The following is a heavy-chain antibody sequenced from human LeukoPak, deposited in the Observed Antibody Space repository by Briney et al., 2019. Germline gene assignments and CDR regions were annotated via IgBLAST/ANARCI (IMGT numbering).Heavy chain of an antibody. D-gene: IGHD2-21*02. CDR1: GFTVSSNY. CDR3: ARTRFCGNDFYPWDFHY. Sequence: GGSLRLSCAASGFTVSSNYMSWVRQAPGKGLEWVSSISERSVYIYYADTVEGRFTISRDNAKNSLSLQMNSLRAEDTAVYYCARTRFCGNDFYPWDFHYWGQGTPVTVSS. J-gene: IGHJ4*02. CDR2: ISERSVYI. V-gene: IGHV3-21*01.